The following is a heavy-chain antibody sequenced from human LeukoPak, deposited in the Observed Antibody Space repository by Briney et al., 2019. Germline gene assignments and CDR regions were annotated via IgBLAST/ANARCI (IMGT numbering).Heavy chain of an antibody. D-gene: IGHD5-12*01. Sequence: SVKVSFKASVYTFTSYGISWVRQAPGQGLEWMGWISAYNGNTNYAQKLHGRVTMTTDTSTSTAYMELRSLRSDDTAVYYCARGYSGYDHAPGYWGQGTLVTVSS. J-gene: IGHJ4*02. V-gene: IGHV1-18*01. CDR1: VYTFTSYG. CDR2: ISAYNGNT. CDR3: ARGYSGYDHAPGY.